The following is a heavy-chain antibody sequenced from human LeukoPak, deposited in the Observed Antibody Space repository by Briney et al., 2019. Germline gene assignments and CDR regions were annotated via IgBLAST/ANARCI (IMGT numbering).Heavy chain of an antibody. CDR1: GFTVSSNY. CDR3: ARDPTKEMATTIMTDY. Sequence: GGSLRLSCAASGFTVSSNYMSWVRQAPGKGLEWVSVIYSGGSTYYADPVKGRFTISRDNSKNTLYLQMNSLRAEDTAVYYCARDPTKEMATTIMTDYWGQGTLVTVSS. CDR2: IYSGGST. V-gene: IGHV3-66*01. D-gene: IGHD5-24*01. J-gene: IGHJ4*02.